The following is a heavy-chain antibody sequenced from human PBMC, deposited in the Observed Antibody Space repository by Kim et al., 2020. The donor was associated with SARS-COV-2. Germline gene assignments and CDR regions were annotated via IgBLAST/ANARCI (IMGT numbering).Heavy chain of an antibody. V-gene: IGHV4-39*01. Sequence: SETLSLTCTVSGGSIRSSSYYWGWIRQPPGKGLEWIGSIYYTGSTYYNPSLKSRVTISVDTSNNQFSLKLSSVTAADTAVYYCARHFYGYSYDFPFDYWGQGTLVTVSS. CDR1: GGSIRSSSYY. J-gene: IGHJ4*02. CDR2: IYYTGST. D-gene: IGHD5-18*01. CDR3: ARHFYGYSYDFPFDY.